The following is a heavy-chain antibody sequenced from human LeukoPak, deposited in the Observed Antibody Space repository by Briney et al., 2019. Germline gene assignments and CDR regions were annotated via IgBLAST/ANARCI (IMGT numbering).Heavy chain of an antibody. CDR1: GVSISSGDYY. D-gene: IGHD3-22*01. J-gene: IGHJ5*02. Sequence: SETLSLTCTVSGVSISSGDYYWSWIRQPPGKGLEWIAYMYYSGSTYYNPSLKSRVTMSADTSKNQLSLKLSSVTAADTAVYYCARPYYYDSRIDPWGQGILVTVSS. V-gene: IGHV4-30-4*01. CDR3: ARPYYYDSRIDP. CDR2: MYYSGST.